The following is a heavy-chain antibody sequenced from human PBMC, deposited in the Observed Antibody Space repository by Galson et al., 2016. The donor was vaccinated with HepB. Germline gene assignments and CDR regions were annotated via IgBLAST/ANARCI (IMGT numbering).Heavy chain of an antibody. CDR3: ARSFDY. CDR1: GYTFTGYY. J-gene: IGHJ4*02. CDR2: INPNSGGA. Sequence: SVKVSCKASGYTFTGYYMHWVRQAPGQGLEWMGRINPNSGGADYAQRFDDRVTLTRDTSISTVYMELSGLRSDDTAVYYCARSFDYWGQGTLVTVS. V-gene: IGHV1-2*06.